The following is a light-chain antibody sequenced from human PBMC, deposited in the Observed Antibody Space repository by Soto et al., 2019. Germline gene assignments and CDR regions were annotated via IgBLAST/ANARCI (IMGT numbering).Light chain of an antibody. Sequence: EIVMSQSPATLSVSPGGRATLSCRASQSISDTLAWYQQKPGQAPRLLIYSASRGATGFPARFSGSGSGTDFTLTISSLQSEDFAIYYCQQYNNWPITFGQGTKVDI. CDR1: QSISDT. CDR2: SAS. CDR3: QQYNNWPIT. J-gene: IGKJ1*01. V-gene: IGKV3-15*01.